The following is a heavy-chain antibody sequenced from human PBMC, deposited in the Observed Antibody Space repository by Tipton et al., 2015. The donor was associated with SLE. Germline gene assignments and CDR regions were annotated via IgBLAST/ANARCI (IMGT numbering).Heavy chain of an antibody. CDR3: ARCKYCVNFGGFDY. CDR1: GYSFTTYG. Sequence: QLVQSGAELKRPGASVKVSCKASGYSFTTYGINWVRQAPGQGLEWVGYVSTYNGNTYYAQKFQGRVTMTADTSTSTAYLELKSLRSDDPAVYYCARCKYCVNFGGFDYWGQGSLVTVPS. V-gene: IGHV1-18*01. J-gene: IGHJ4*02. CDR2: VSTYNGNT. D-gene: IGHD3-16*01.